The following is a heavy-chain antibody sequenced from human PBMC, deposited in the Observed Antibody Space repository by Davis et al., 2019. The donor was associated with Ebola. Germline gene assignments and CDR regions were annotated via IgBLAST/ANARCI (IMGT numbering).Heavy chain of an antibody. D-gene: IGHD1-7*01. CDR1: GGSISNSFYN. CDR2: IYYSGNT. V-gene: IGHV4-39*07. CDR3: ARGLELHGMDV. Sequence: SETLSLTCTVSGGSISNSFYNWGWIRQTPEKGLEWIASIYYSGNTYYNPSLRSRLTISVDTSKNHFSLKLSSVTAADTAVYYCARGLELHGMDVWGKGTTVTVSS. J-gene: IGHJ6*04.